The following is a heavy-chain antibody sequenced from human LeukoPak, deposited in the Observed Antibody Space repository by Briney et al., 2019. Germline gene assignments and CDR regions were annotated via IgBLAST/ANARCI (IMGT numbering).Heavy chain of an antibody. V-gene: IGHV3-30*18. Sequence: PGGSLRLSCAASGFTFSSYGMHWVRQAPGKGLEWVAVISYDGSNKYYADSVKGRFTISRDNSKNTLYLQMNSLRAEDTAVYYCAKDGSGYPQTLDYWGQGTLVTVSS. CDR3: AKDGSGYPQTLDY. CDR1: GFTFSSYG. CDR2: ISYDGSNK. J-gene: IGHJ4*02. D-gene: IGHD3-3*01.